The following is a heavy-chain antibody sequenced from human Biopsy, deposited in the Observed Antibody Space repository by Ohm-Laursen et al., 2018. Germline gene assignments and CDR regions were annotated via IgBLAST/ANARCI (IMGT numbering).Heavy chain of an antibody. CDR3: AREPFGQQLGPFDY. CDR1: GYTFTNYD. Sequence: SVKVSCKASGYTFTNYDINWVRQAPGQGPEWMGWVNPNSGNTGYAQKFQGRVAMTGSTSISTAYMELSSLTSEDTAVYYCAREPFGQQLGPFDYWGQGALVSVSS. CDR2: VNPNSGNT. V-gene: IGHV1-8*01. D-gene: IGHD6-13*01. J-gene: IGHJ4*02.